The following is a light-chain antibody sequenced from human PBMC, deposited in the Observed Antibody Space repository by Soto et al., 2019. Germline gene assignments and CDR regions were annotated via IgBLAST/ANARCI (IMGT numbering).Light chain of an antibody. CDR3: QQRSNWPPVIT. V-gene: IGKV3-11*01. J-gene: IGKJ5*01. Sequence: EIVLTQSPATLSLSPGERATLSCRASQTFSSHLAWYQQKPGQAPRLLIDDASKRATGIPARFSGRGSETDFSLTIGSLEPEDFAVYYCQQRSNWPPVITVAQGTRLEIK. CDR2: DAS. CDR1: QTFSSH.